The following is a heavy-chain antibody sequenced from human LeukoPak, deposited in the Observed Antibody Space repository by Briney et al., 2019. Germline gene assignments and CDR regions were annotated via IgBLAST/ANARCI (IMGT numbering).Heavy chain of an antibody. J-gene: IGHJ4*02. CDR3: ARVSRGYYSNYVDY. D-gene: IGHD3-22*01. V-gene: IGHV4-39*07. Sequence: PSETLSLTCAVSGGSISSSNYYWGWVRQPPGKGLEWIGSIYYGGNTYYNPSLKSRVTISVDTSKSQFSLRLTSVTAADTAVYYCARVSRGYYSNYVDYWGQGTLVTVSS. CDR1: GGSISSSNYY. CDR2: IYYGGNT.